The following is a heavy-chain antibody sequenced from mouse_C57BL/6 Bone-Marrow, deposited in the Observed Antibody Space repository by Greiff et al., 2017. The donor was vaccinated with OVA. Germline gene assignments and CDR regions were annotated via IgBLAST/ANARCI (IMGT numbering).Heavy chain of an antibody. Sequence: VQLQQPGAELVKPGASVKMSCKASGYTFTSYWMTWVKQRPGQGLEWIGDIYPGSGSTNYNEKFKSKATLTVDTSSSTAYLQLSSLTSEDAAVEYCARSYSSLDYGGRGTALTVTS. CDR2: IYPGSGST. J-gene: IGHJ4*01. D-gene: IGHD1-3*01. CDR3: ARSYSSLDY. V-gene: IGHV1-55*01. CDR1: GYTFTSYW.